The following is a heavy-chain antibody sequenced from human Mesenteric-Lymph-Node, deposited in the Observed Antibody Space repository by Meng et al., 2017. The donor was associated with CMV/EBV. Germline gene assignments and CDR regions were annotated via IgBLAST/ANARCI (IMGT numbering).Heavy chain of an antibody. V-gene: IGHV3-30*02. J-gene: IGHJ6*02. CDR3: ARARHITGTVYYYYGMDV. D-gene: IGHD1-7*01. Sequence: GESLKISCAASGFTFKTYGMHWVRQAPGKGLEWVAFIRHDESFKYHADSVKGRFTISRENAKNSLYLQMNSLRAGDTAVYYCARARHITGTVYYYYGMDVWGQGTTVTVSS. CDR2: IRHDESFK. CDR1: GFTFKTYG.